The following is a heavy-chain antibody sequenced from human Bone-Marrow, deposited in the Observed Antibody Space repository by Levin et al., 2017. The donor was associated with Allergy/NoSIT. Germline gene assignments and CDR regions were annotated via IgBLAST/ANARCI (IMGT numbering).Heavy chain of an antibody. D-gene: IGHD3-16*01. CDR3: ARDRVRRVTMLHGMDV. J-gene: IGHJ6*02. CDR1: GFIFSDYY. V-gene: IGHV3-11*01. CDR2: ISGHGSTI. Sequence: GGSLRLSCAGSGFIFSDYYMTWVRQAPGKGLEWLSYISGHGSTIYYADSVKGRFTISRDNANNSLILHMKSLRADDTAVYYCARDRVRRVTMLHGMDVWGRGTTVTVSS.